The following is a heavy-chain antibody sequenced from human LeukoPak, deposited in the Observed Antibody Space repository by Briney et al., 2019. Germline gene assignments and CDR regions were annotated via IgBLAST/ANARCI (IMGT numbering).Heavy chain of an antibody. CDR3: ARHRATGTWSDFDY. CDR2: IFPADSNT. Sequence: KDGESLKISCKGSGYSFTSYWIGWVRQKPGRGLEWLGVIFPADSNTAYNSSFRGQVTISVDKSIDTAYLQWGSLKASDSAIYYCARHRATGTWSDFDYWGQGTVVTVSS. D-gene: IGHD1-14*01. J-gene: IGHJ4*02. V-gene: IGHV5-51*01. CDR1: GYSFTSYW.